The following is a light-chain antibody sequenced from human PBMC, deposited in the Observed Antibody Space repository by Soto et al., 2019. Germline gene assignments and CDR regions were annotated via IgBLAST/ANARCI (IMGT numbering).Light chain of an antibody. CDR3: QQYGSRPPMYT. Sequence: EIVLTQSPGTLSLSPGERATLSCRASQSVSSSYLAWYQQKPGQAPRLLIYGAYSRTTGIPDRFSGSGSGTDFNLTISRLEPEDFAVYYCQQYGSRPPMYTFGQGTKLEIK. CDR1: QSVSSSY. CDR2: GAY. J-gene: IGKJ2*01. V-gene: IGKV3-20*01.